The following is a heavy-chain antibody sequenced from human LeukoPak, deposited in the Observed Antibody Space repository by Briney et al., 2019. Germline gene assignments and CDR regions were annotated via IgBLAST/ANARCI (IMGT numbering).Heavy chain of an antibody. V-gene: IGHV4-59*01. J-gene: IGHJ4*02. CDR2: VFYSVSP. D-gene: IGHD3-10*01. Sequence: SETLSLTCTVSGDSIASYHWSWIRQPPGKGLEWIGYVFYSVSPTYNPSLKSRVTISVDTSKKQVSLRLSSVTAADTAVYYCARSYGSRSITGLLAFWGQGTLVTVSS. CDR1: GDSIASYH. CDR3: ARSYGSRSITGLLAF.